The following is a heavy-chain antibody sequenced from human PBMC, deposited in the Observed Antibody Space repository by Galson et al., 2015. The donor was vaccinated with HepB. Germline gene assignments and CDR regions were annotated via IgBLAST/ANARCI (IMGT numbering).Heavy chain of an antibody. D-gene: IGHD4-17*01. CDR1: GYTFTNYY. V-gene: IGHV1-46*01. CDR3: ARGGEYFNY. J-gene: IGHJ4*02. Sequence: SVKVSCKASGYTFTNYYIHWVRQAPGQGLEWMGMINPSGGTTAYAQKFQDRVTMTRDTSTGTVYMELSNLRSEDTAVYYCARGGEYFNYWGQGTLVTVSS. CDR2: INPSGGTT.